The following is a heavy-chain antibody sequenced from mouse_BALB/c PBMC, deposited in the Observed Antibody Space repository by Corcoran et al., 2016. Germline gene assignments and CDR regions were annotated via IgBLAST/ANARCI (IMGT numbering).Heavy chain of an antibody. CDR3: ARWGTVDWYFYV. CDR2: INTYTGEP. CDR1: GYTFTNYG. J-gene: IGHJ1*01. Sequence: QNQLVQSGPELKKPGETVKIPCKASGYTFTNYGMKWMKQASGKGVKWMGWINTYTGEPPYADDFKGRFAFTFENSASTAYLQINNLNNEDTATYFGARWGTVDWYFYVWGAGTTVTVSS. D-gene: IGHD1-1*01. V-gene: IGHV9-3-1*01.